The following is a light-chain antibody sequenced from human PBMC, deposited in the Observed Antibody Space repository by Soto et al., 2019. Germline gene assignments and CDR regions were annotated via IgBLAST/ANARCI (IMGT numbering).Light chain of an antibody. CDR1: QSVSSN. CDR3: QQYKNWPPLT. CDR2: GAF. V-gene: IGKV3-15*01. Sequence: EIVMTQSPATLSVSPAERATLSCRASQSVSSNLAWYQQKPGQAPRLLIYGAFTRATGIPARFSGSGSGTEFTLTISSLQSEDFAVYYCQQYKNWPPLTFGGGTKVEIK. J-gene: IGKJ4*01.